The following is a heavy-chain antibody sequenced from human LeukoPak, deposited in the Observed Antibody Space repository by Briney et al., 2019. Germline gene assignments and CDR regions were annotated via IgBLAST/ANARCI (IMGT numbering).Heavy chain of an antibody. CDR2: IYYSGST. D-gene: IGHD2/OR15-2a*01. Sequence: PSETLSLTCTVSGGSISSHYWSWIRQPPGKGLEWIGYIYYSGSTNYNPSLKSRVTISVDTSKNQFSLKLSSVTAADTAVYYCARGARIFDFWGPGILVTVSS. J-gene: IGHJ4*02. CDR1: GGSISSHY. CDR3: ARGARIFDF. V-gene: IGHV4-59*11.